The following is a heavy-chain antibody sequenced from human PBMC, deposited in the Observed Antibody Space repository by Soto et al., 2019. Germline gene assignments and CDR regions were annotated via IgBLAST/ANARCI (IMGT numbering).Heavy chain of an antibody. CDR1: GGSISGYY. V-gene: IGHV4-59*01. Sequence: SETLCLTYTVSGGSISGYYGSWIRQPPGKGLEWIGYIYYSGSTNYNPSLKSRVTISVDTSKNQFSLKLSSVTAADTAVYYCARATIDFWSGYYAKDYYYYYMDVWGKGTTVTVSS. CDR3: ARATIDFWSGYYAKDYYYYYMDV. J-gene: IGHJ6*03. D-gene: IGHD3-3*01. CDR2: IYYSGST.